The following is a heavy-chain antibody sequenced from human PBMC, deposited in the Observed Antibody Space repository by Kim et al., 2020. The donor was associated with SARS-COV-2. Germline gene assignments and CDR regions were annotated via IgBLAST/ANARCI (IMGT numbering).Heavy chain of an antibody. Sequence: SDTRYSPSVQGQVTISADKALSTAYLQWSSLKASDTAMYYCARGSGFFDPWGQGTLVTVSS. CDR3: ARGSGFFDP. V-gene: IGHV5-51*01. CDR2: SDT. D-gene: IGHD1-26*01. J-gene: IGHJ5*02.